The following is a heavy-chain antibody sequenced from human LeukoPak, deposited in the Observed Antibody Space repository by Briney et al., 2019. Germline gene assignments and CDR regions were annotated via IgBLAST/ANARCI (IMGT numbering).Heavy chain of an antibody. CDR3: ARALMRWGYCSGGSCSNYYYYMDV. V-gene: IGHV1-2*02. CDR2: INPNSGGT. J-gene: IGHJ6*03. Sequence: ASVKVSCKASGYTFTGYYMHWVRQAPGQGLGWMGWINPNSGGTNYAQKFQGRVTMTRDTSISTAYMELSRLRSDDTAVYYCARALMRWGYCSGGSCSNYYYYMDVWGKGTTVTVSS. D-gene: IGHD2-15*01. CDR1: GYTFTGYY.